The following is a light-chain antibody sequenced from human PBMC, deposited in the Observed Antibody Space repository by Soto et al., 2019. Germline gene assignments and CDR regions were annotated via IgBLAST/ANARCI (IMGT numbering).Light chain of an antibody. J-gene: IGKJ1*01. Sequence: DIQMTQSPSTLSASVGDRVTITCRASKNINTWVAWYQQKPGKAPKLLIYDASSLESGVPSRVSGSGSGTEFTLTISSLQPDDFATYYCQQYNSYSPTFGQGTKV. CDR2: DAS. V-gene: IGKV1-5*01. CDR1: KNINTW. CDR3: QQYNSYSPT.